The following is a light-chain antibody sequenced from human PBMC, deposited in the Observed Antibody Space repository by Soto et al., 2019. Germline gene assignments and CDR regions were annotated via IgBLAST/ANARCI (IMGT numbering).Light chain of an antibody. CDR3: MQSTQPPLT. Sequence: DIAMSQTPLSLSVTPGQPASISCRSSQSLLSSGGETYLFWYLQRTGQSPQLLIYEVSNRISAVPDRFRGSGSGTDCTLKISRVEAEDAGVYYCMQSTQPPLTFGQGTRLEIK. CDR1: QSLLSSGGETY. J-gene: IGKJ5*01. V-gene: IGKV2D-29*02. CDR2: EVS.